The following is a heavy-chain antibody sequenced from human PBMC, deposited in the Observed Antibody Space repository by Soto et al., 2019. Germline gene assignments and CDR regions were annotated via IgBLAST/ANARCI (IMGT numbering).Heavy chain of an antibody. V-gene: IGHV1-69*13. CDR3: ARMGLSSIAASSAFDY. CDR1: RVGFGSYA. CDR2: IIPIFGTA. Sequence: SVEVRWEASRVGFGSYALRWLQHSPGKGLEWMGGIIPIFGTANYAQKFQGRVTITADESTSTAYMELSSLRSEDTAVYYCARMGLSSIAASSAFDYWGQGTLVTVSS. J-gene: IGHJ4*02. D-gene: IGHD6-6*01.